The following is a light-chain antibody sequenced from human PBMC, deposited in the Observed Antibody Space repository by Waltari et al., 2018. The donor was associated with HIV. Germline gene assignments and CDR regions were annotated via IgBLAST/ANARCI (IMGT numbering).Light chain of an antibody. J-gene: IGKJ3*01. CDR3: QQYNNWPGIT. CDR1: QSVSTN. V-gene: IGKV3-15*01. Sequence: EIVMTQSPVTLSMSTGERATLSCRASQSVSTNLAWYQQKPGQAPRLLIYGASTGATGIPARFSGSGSGTEFTLTISSLQSEDFAVYYCQQYNNWPGITFGPGTKVDIK. CDR2: GAS.